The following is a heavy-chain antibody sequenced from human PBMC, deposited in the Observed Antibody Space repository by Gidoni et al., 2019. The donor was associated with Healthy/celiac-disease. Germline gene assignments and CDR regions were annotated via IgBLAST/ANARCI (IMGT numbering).Heavy chain of an antibody. CDR2: IYSGGST. CDR3: ARGIPYLNV. J-gene: IGHJ6*02. CDR1: GFTVSSNY. D-gene: IGHD2-2*01. V-gene: IGHV3-66*01. Sequence: EVQLVESGSVLVQRGGSLRLSCAASGFTVSSNYMSWVRQAPGQGLEWVSVIYSGGSTYYADSVKGRFTISRDNSKNTLYLQMNSMRAEDTAVYYCARGIPYLNVWGQGTTVTVSS.